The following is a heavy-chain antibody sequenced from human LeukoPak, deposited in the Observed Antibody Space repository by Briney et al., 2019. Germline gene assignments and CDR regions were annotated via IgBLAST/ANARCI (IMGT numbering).Heavy chain of an antibody. Sequence: GGSLRLSCAASGFTFSSYGMHWVRQAPGKGLEWVAVIWYDGSNKYYADSVKGRFTISRDNSKNTLYLQMNSLRAEDTAVYYCARDRATEYYLDYWGQGTLVTVSS. CDR3: ARDRATEYYLDY. D-gene: IGHD1-26*01. J-gene: IGHJ4*02. V-gene: IGHV3-33*01. CDR1: GFTFSSYG. CDR2: IWYDGSNK.